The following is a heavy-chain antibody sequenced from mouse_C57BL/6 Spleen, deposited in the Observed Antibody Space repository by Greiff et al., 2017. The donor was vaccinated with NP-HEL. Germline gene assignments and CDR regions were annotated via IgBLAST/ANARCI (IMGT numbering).Heavy chain of an antibody. V-gene: IGHV5-4*01. CDR3: ARDTNPSYYYGSSFYYFDY. D-gene: IGHD1-1*01. CDR1: GFTFSSYA. J-gene: IGHJ2*01. CDR2: ISDGGSYT. Sequence: EVMLVESGGGLVKPGGSLKLSCAASGFTFSSYAMSWVRQTPEKRLEWVATISDGGSYTYYPDNVKGRFTISRDNAKNNLYLQMSHLKSEDTAMYYCARDTNPSYYYGSSFYYFDYWGQGTTLTVSS.